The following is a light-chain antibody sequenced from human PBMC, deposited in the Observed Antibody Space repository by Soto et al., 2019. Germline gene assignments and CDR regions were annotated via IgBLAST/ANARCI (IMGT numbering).Light chain of an antibody. Sequence: QSALTQPASVSGSPGQSITISCTGTSNDVGGYNYVSWYQQHPGKAPKLMIYEVSNRPSGVSNRFSGSKSGNTASLTISGLQAEDGADYYCSSYTSSIKVFGGGTKVTVL. CDR1: SNDVGGYNY. CDR2: EVS. V-gene: IGLV2-14*01. CDR3: SSYTSSIKV. J-gene: IGLJ3*02.